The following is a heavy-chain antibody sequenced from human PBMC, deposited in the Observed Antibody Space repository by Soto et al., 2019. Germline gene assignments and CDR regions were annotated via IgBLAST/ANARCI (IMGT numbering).Heavy chain of an antibody. Sequence: ASVKVSCKVSGTSLSGLPMHWVRQAPGKGLEWMGSLDYEEGERSFAHRFQGRLTVAEDTSTDTAYMELSSLMSEDTDVYYCAAGVNTFDYWGQGTLVTV. CDR1: GTSLSGLP. V-gene: IGHV1-24*01. D-gene: IGHD5-18*01. CDR2: LDYEEGER. J-gene: IGHJ4*02. CDR3: AAGVNTFDY.